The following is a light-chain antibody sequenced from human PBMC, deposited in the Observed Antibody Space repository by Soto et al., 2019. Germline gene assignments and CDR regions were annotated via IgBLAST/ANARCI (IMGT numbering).Light chain of an antibody. J-gene: IGKJ5*01. Sequence: EIVMTQSPATLSVSPGERATLSCRASQSVSSNLAWYQQKPGQAPSLLIYGASTRATGTPARFSGSGSGTDFTLTISSLEPEDFAVYYCQQRSNWPITFGQGTRLEIK. CDR1: QSVSSN. CDR2: GAS. CDR3: QQRSNWPIT. V-gene: IGKV3-15*01.